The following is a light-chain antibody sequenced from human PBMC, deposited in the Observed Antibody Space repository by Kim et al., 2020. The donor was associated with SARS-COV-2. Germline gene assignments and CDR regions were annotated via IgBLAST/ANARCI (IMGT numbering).Light chain of an antibody. V-gene: IGKV1-27*01. J-gene: IGKJ1*01. CDR3: QKYNSASWT. CDR2: AAS. CDR1: QGISNY. Sequence: VSVGDRVTITCRASQGISNYLAWYQQKPGKVPKLLIYAASTLQSGVPSRFSGSGSGTDFTLTISSLQPEDVATYYCQKYNSASWTFGQGTKVDIK.